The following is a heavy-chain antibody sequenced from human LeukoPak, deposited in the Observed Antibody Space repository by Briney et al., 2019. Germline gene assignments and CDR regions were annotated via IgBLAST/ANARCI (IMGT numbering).Heavy chain of an antibody. CDR1: GGSISNYY. D-gene: IGHD6-13*01. Sequence: SETLSLTCTVSGGSISNYYWSWIRQPPGKGLEWIGEINHSGSTNYNPSLKSRVTISVDTSKNQFSLKLSSVTAADTAVYYCARAYHSSWYLNWFDPWGQGTLVTVSS. CDR2: INHSGST. J-gene: IGHJ5*02. V-gene: IGHV4-34*01. CDR3: ARAYHSSWYLNWFDP.